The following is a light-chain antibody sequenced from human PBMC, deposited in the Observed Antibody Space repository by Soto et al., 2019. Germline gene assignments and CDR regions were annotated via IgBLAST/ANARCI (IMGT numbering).Light chain of an antibody. J-gene: IGLJ3*02. CDR3: SSYAASNNFYFV. V-gene: IGLV2-8*01. CDR1: SSDVGGYNY. CDR2: EVT. Sequence: QSALTQPPSASGSPGQSVTISCTGTSSDVGGYNYVSWYQQYPGRAPKLMIYEVTKRPSGVPDRFSGSKSGNTASLPVSGLQAEDEADYYGSSYAASNNFYFVFGGGTKVTVL.